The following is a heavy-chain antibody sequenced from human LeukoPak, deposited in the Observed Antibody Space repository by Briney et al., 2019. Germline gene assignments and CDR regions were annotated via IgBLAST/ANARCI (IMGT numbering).Heavy chain of an antibody. CDR1: GYSFTPYW. V-gene: IGHV5-51*01. Sequence: GESLKISCKASGYSFTPYWIGWVRQMPGKGLEWVGIIYPRDSDTRYSPSFEGQVTISADKSISTAYLHWSSLKASDTAMYYCARRSGTYDPPDYWGQRTLVTVSS. CDR2: IYPRDSDT. J-gene: IGHJ4*02. CDR3: ARRSGTYDPPDY. D-gene: IGHD3-3*01.